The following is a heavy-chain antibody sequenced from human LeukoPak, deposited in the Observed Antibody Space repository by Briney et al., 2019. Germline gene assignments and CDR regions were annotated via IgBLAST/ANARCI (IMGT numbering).Heavy chain of an antibody. CDR3: GRGGESDYFDP. CDR2: INPSGGST. J-gene: IGHJ5*02. D-gene: IGHD4/OR15-4a*01. Sequence: ASVKVSCKASGYTFTSYYVHWVRQAPGQGLEWMGIINPSGGSTTYAQKFQGRVTMTRDRSTRTVYMELSSLRSEATAVYYCGRGGESDYFDPWGQGTLVTVSS. V-gene: IGHV1-46*03. CDR1: GYTFTSYY.